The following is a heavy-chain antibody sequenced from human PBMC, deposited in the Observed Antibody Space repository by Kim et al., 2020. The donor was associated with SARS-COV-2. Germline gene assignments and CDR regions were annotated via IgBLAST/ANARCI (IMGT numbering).Heavy chain of an antibody. CDR1: GFTCSDYT. J-gene: IGHJ4*02. D-gene: IGHD1-26*01. CDR3: VKDRVGTQPGDY. Sequence: GGSLRLSCAASGFTCSDYTMNWARPAPGKGLEWVSAIISGDDSTYYADSVKGRFTISRDNSKNTLYLQMNSLRAEDTAVYYCVKDRVGTQPGDYWGQGTLVTVSS. CDR2: IISGDDST. V-gene: IGHV3-23*01.